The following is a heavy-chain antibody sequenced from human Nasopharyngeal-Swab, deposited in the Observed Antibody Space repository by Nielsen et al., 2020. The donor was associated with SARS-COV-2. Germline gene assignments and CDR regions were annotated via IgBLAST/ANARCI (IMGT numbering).Heavy chain of an antibody. CDR1: GIAVSSSY. D-gene: IGHD4-17*01. CDR3: ARADYGDWYFDL. CDR2: IHSDGNT. Sequence: GESLKISCAPSGIAVSSSYMSWVRQAPGKGLEWVSTIHSDGNTYYADSVRGRFSSSRDNSRNTVSLQMSSLRVEDTAVYYCARADYGDWYFDLWGRGTLVTVSS. V-gene: IGHV3-53*01. J-gene: IGHJ2*01.